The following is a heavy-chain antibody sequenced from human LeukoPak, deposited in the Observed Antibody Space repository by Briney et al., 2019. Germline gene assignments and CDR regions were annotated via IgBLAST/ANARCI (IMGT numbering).Heavy chain of an antibody. CDR2: ISSSSYI. D-gene: IGHD2-2*01. CDR3: ARAQPTAIVVVPAAPDY. V-gene: IGHV3-21*01. J-gene: IGHJ4*02. CDR1: GFNFNTYT. Sequence: GGSLRLSCAASGFNFNTYTMNWVRQAPGKGLEWVSSISSSSYIYYADSVKGRFTISRDNAKNSLYLQMNSLRAEDTAVYYCARAQPTAIVVVPAAPDYWGQGTLVTVSS.